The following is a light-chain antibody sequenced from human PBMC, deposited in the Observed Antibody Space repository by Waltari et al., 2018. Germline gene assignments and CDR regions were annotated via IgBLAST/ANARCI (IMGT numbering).Light chain of an antibody. V-gene: IGLV4-69*01. J-gene: IGLJ3*02. CDR3: QTWGFGIEV. CDR2: VNSDASH. Sequence: QLVLTQPPSASASLGASVTLTCTLSSGHSDYAIARHTQQPRKGPRYLKRVNSDASHKKGDGIPDRFSGSSAGAERFLTISSLQSEDEADNFCQTWGFGIEVFGGGTKLTVL. CDR1: SGHSDYA.